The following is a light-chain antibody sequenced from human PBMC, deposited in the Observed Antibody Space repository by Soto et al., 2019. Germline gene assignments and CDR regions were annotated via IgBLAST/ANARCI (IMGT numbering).Light chain of an antibody. CDR1: QGIGYD. Sequence: DIQMTQSPSSLSASVGDRVTITCRASQGIGYDLAWYQQKPGKAPKHLIYAASSLRGGVPSRFSGSGSGTEFTLTISSLQPEDFATYYCLQHNSYPVTFGPGTKVDIK. CDR2: AAS. J-gene: IGKJ3*01. V-gene: IGKV1-17*01. CDR3: LQHNSYPVT.